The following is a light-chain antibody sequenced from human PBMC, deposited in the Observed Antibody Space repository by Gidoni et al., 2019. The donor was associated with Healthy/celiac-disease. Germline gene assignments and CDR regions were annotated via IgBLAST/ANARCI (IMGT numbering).Light chain of an antibody. CDR3: SSYTSSSPWV. J-gene: IGLJ2*01. V-gene: IGLV2-14*01. CDR1: SSDVGGYNY. Sequence: QSALTQPASVSGSHGQSLIITCTGTSSDVGGYNYVSWYQQHPGKAPKLMIYAVSNLPSGFSNRFSGSKSGNTASLTISGLQAEDEAEYYCSSYTSSSPWVFGGGTKLTVL. CDR2: AVS.